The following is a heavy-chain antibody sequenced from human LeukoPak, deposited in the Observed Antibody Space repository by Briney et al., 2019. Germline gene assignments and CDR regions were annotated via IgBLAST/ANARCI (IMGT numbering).Heavy chain of an antibody. J-gene: IGHJ6*02. CDR3: ARQAPYRNYYYGMDV. CDR1: GYSFTSYW. CDR2: IYPGDSDT. Sequence: GESLEISCKGSGYSFTSYWIGWVRQMPGKGLEWMGIIYPGDSDTRYSPSFQGQVTISADKSISTAYLQWSSLKASDTAMYYCARQAPYRNYYYGMDVWGQGTTVTVSS. D-gene: IGHD1-14*01. V-gene: IGHV5-51*01.